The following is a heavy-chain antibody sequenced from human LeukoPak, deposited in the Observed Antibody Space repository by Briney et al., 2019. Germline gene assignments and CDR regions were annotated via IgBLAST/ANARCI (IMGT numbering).Heavy chain of an antibody. V-gene: IGHV1-18*01. CDR3: ARIDVSTITAAHFNY. CDR2: ISAYKGST. CDR1: GYTFTNYG. Sequence: ASVNVSFMASGYTFTNYGITGVRQAAGQELAWMGWISAYKGSTKYAQNSQGSVTMTIATSTSTAYMDLRMLRSDHTAIYFCARIDVSTITAAHFNYWGQGTLVAVSS. J-gene: IGHJ4*02. D-gene: IGHD5-24*01.